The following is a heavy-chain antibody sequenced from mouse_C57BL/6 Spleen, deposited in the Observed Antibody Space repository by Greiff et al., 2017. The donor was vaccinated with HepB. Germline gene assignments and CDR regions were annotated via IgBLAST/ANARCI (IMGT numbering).Heavy chain of an antibody. V-gene: IGHV1-69*01. CDR1: GYTFTSYW. CDR3: ARGHYEGIGLDWYFDV. Sequence: QVQLQQPGAELVMPGASVKLSCKASGYTFTSYWMHWVKQRPGQGLEWIGEIDPSDSYTNYNQKFKGKSTLTVDKSSSTAYMQLSSLTSEDSAVYDCARGHYEGIGLDWYFDVWGTGTTVTVSS. D-gene: IGHD2-4*01. CDR2: IDPSDSYT. J-gene: IGHJ1*03.